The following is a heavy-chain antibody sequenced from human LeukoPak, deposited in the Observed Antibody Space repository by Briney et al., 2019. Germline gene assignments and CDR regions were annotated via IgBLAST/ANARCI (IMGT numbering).Heavy chain of an antibody. V-gene: IGHV3-11*01. CDR3: ARAPYYYYYGMDV. CDR1: GFTFSDYY. CDR2: ISSSGSTI. J-gene: IGHJ6*02. Sequence: GGSLRLSCAASGFTFSDYYMSCIRQAPGKGLEWVSYISSSGSTIYYADSVKGRFTISRDNAKSSLYLQMNSLRAEDTAVYYCARAPYYYYYGMDVWGQGTTVTVSS.